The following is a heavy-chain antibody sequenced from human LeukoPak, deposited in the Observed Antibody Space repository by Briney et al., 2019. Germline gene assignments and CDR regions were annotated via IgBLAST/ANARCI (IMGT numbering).Heavy chain of an antibody. Sequence: GGSLRLSCAASGFTFSTYVMNWFRQAPGKGLDWVSGISASGGETWYPDSVKGRFTISRDNSKNTLYLQTNSLRAEDTAVYYCAKNELLWFGEFDAFDIWGQGTMVTVSS. V-gene: IGHV3-23*01. J-gene: IGHJ3*02. D-gene: IGHD3-10*01. CDR1: GFTFSTYV. CDR2: ISASGGET. CDR3: AKNELLWFGEFDAFDI.